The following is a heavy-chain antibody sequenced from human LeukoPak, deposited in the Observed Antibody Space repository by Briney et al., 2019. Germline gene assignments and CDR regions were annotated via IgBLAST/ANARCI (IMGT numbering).Heavy chain of an antibody. J-gene: IGHJ5*02. Sequence: PSETLSLTCTVSGGSISSSSYYWGWIRQPPGKGLEWIGSIYYSGSTYYNPCLKSRVTISVDTSKNQFSLKLSSVTAADTAVYYCARGLSSGWYSGWFDPWGQGTLVTVSS. CDR1: GGSISSSSYY. D-gene: IGHD6-19*01. V-gene: IGHV4-39*07. CDR3: ARGLSSGWYSGWFDP. CDR2: IYYSGST.